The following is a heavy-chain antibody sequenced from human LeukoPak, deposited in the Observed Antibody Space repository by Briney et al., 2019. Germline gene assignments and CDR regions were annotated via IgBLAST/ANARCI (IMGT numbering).Heavy chain of an antibody. CDR3: ARSSYYYAADAFDI. CDR2: IYYSGST. V-gene: IGHV4-59*01. CDR1: AGSISSYY. J-gene: IGHJ3*02. D-gene: IGHD3-10*01. Sequence: KPSETLSLTCTVAAGSISSYYWSWIRQPPGKGLEWIGYIYYSGSTNYTPSLQSRVTISVDPSKNQFSLKLSSVTAADTAVYYCARSSYYYAADAFDIWGQGTMVTVSS.